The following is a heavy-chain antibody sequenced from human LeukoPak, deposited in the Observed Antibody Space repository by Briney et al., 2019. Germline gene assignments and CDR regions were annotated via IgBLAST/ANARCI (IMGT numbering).Heavy chain of an antibody. CDR1: GDSVSSNSAA. CDR2: TYYRSKWYN. CDR3: ARDPRRVRSSGWYFDY. J-gene: IGHJ4*02. Sequence: SQTLSLTCAISGDSVSSNSAAWNWIRQSPSRGLEWLGRTYYRSKWYNGYAVSVKSRITINPDTSKNQFSLQLNSVTPEDTAVYYCARDPRRVRSSGWYFDYWGQGTLVTVSS. D-gene: IGHD6-19*01. V-gene: IGHV6-1*01.